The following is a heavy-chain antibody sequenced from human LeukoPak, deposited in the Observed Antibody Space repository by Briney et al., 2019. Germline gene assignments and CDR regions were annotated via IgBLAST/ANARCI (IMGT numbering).Heavy chain of an antibody. V-gene: IGHV3-21*01. CDR3: ARDGGYCVKGVCYFDY. Sequence: GGSLRLSCAASGFTFSSYSMNWVRQAPGKGLECVSSIGSWNDYIYYADSVKGRFAISRDNAKNSLYLQMNSLRVEDTATYYCARDGGYCVKGVCYFDYWGREPWSPSPQ. CDR2: IGSWNDYI. J-gene: IGHJ4*02. D-gene: IGHD2-15*01. CDR1: GFTFSSYS.